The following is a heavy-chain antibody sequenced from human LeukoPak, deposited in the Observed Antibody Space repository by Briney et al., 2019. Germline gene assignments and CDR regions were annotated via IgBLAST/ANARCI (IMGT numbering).Heavy chain of an antibody. D-gene: IGHD2-15*01. J-gene: IGHJ5*02. Sequence: ASVKVSCKASGYTFTSYYMHWVRQAPGQGLEWMGIINPSGGSTSYAQKFQGRVTITADESTSTAYMELSSLRSEDTAVYYCARDGVNCSGGSCYSVGWFDPWGQGTLVTVSS. CDR2: INPSGGST. CDR3: ARDGVNCSGGSCYSVGWFDP. CDR1: GYTFTSYY. V-gene: IGHV1-46*01.